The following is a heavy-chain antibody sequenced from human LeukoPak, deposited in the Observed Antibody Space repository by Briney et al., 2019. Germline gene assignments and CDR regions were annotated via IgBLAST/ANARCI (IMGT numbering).Heavy chain of an antibody. CDR1: GYSFTNYW. J-gene: IGHJ5*02. V-gene: IGHV5-10-1*01. CDR3: ARGGKSAYGWFDP. D-gene: IGHD5-12*01. Sequence: GESLRISCKGSGYSFTNYWISWVRQMPGKGLEWMGTIDPSDSYTNYSPSFQGHVTISADKSISTAYLQWSSLKASDTAMYYCARGGKSAYGWFDPWGQEALFTVSS. CDR2: IDPSDSYT.